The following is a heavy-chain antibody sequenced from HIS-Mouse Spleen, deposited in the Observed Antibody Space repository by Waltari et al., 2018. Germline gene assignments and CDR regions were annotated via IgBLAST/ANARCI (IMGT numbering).Heavy chain of an antibody. J-gene: IGHJ2*01. CDR3: AREIPYSSSWYDWYFDL. V-gene: IGHV4-39*07. D-gene: IGHD6-13*01. CDR2: IYYSGGT. Sequence: QLQLQESGPGLVKPSETLSLTCTVSGGSISSSSYYWGWNRQPPGKGLEWIGSIYYSGGTYYNPALKRLVTISVDTSKNQFSLKLSSVTAADTAVYYCAREIPYSSSWYDWYFDLWGRGTLVTVSS. CDR1: GGSISSSSYY.